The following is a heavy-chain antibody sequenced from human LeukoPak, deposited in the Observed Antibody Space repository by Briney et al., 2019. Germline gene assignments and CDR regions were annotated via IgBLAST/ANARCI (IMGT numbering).Heavy chain of an antibody. CDR1: GGSISSYY. J-gene: IGHJ3*02. Sequence: SETLSLTCTVSGGSISSYYWSWIRQPPGKGLEWIGYIYYSGSTYYNPSLKSRVTISLDTSKHQFSLKLSSVTAADTAVYYCTFNLGSGSYAFDIWGQGTMVTVSS. CDR2: IYYSGST. V-gene: IGHV4-59*12. CDR3: TFNLGSGSYAFDI. D-gene: IGHD3-10*01.